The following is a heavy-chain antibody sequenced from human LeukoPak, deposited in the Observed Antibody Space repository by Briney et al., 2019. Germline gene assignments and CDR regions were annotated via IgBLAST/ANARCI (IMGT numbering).Heavy chain of an antibody. Sequence: SVKVSCKASGGTFSSYAISWVRQAPGQGLEWMGGIIPIFGTANYAQKFQGRVTITADESTSTAYMELSSLRFEDTAVYYCARVLNGDYGSHAFDIWGQGTMVTVSS. CDR3: ARVLNGDYGSHAFDI. V-gene: IGHV1-69*13. D-gene: IGHD4-17*01. CDR2: IIPIFGTA. J-gene: IGHJ3*02. CDR1: GGTFSSYA.